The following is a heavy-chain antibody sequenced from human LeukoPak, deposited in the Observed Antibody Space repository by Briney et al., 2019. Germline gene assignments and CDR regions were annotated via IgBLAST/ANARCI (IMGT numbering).Heavy chain of an antibody. D-gene: IGHD3-10*01. J-gene: IGHJ6*02. V-gene: IGHV1-69*13. CDR3: ARDIEWFGESSYYGMDV. CDR1: GGTFSSYA. Sequence: GPSVNVSCRASGGTFSSYAISWVRQARGQGLEWMGGIIPIFGTANYAQKFQGRVTITADESTSTAYMELSSLRSEDTAVYYCARDIEWFGESSYYGMDVWGQGTTVTVPS. CDR2: IIPIFGTA.